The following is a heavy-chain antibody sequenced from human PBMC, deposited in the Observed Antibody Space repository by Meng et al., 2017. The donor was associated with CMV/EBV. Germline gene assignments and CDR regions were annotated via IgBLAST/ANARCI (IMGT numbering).Heavy chain of an antibody. D-gene: IGHD2-2*01. V-gene: IGHV3-21*01. Sequence: GGSLRLSCAASGFTFSSYAMRWVRQAPGKGLEWVSSISSSSSYIYYADSVKGRFPISRDHAKNSLYLQMNSLRAEDTAVYYCARRYLRDIVVVTHYYYGMDVWGQGTTVTVSS. J-gene: IGHJ6*02. CDR2: ISSSSSYI. CDR1: GFTFSSYA. CDR3: ARRYLRDIVVVTHYYYGMDV.